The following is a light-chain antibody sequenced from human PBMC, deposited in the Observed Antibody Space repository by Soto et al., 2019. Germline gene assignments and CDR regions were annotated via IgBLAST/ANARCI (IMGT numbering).Light chain of an antibody. J-gene: IGKJ1*01. CDR3: QHYGSSPQAA. CDR2: GAS. Sequence: EIVLTQSPGTLSLSPGERATLSCRASQSVSSSYLAWYQQKPGQAPRLLIYGASSRATGIPDRFSGSGSGTDFTLTISRLEPEDFAVYYCQHYGSSPQAAFGQGTKVDIK. CDR1: QSVSSSY. V-gene: IGKV3-20*01.